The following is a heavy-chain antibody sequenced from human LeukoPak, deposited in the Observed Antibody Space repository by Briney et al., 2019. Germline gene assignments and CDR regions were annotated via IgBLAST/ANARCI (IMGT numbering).Heavy chain of an antibody. CDR2: IYYSGST. Sequence: GSLRLSCAAAGFTFSNSAMTWVRQSPGKGLEWIGYIYYSGSTNYNPSLKSRVTISVDTSKNQFSLKLSSVTAADTAVYYCARVGPPNVLRFLEDVWGKGTTVTVSS. CDR1: GFTFSNSA. J-gene: IGHJ6*04. V-gene: IGHV4-59*01. D-gene: IGHD3-3*01. CDR3: ARVGPPNVLRFLEDV.